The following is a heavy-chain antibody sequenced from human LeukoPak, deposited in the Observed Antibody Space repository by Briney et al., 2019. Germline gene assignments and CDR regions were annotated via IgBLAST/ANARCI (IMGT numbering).Heavy chain of an antibody. CDR1: GGSFSGYY. V-gene: IGHV4-34*01. Sequence: SETLSLTCAVYGGSFSGYYWSWIRQPPGKGLEWIGEINHSGSTNYNPSFKSRVTISVDTSKNQFSLKLSSVTAADTAVYYCARLRWFDPWGQGTLVTVSS. J-gene: IGHJ5*02. CDR3: ARLRWFDP. CDR2: INHSGST.